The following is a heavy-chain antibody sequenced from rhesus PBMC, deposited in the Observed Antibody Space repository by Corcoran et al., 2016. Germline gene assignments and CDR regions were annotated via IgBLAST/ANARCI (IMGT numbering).Heavy chain of an antibody. D-gene: IGHD5-42*01. J-gene: IGHJ4*01. CDR1: GYSVSSGHY. CDR3: VRGTPPDN. CDR2: FDGPMRIP. V-gene: IGHV4-99*01. Sequence: QVQLQESGPGLVKPSETLSLTCAASGYSVSSGHYWCWVHQSPGKGLEYIGFFDGPMRIPYYSTSALGGRVTISKDTSTNLFFLTLRSVTAADTARYFCVRGTPPDNWGQGVLVTVSS.